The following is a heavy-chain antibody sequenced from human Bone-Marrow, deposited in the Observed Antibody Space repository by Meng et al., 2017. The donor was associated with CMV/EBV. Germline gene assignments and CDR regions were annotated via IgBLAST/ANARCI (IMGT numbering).Heavy chain of an antibody. CDR3: ARPVIYDFWSGYPDGMDV. CDR2: IYYSGST. CDR1: GGSISSGDYY. J-gene: IGHJ6*02. Sequence: SETLSLTCTVSGGSISSGDYYWGWIRQPPGKGLEWIGSIYYSGSTYYNPSLKSRVTISVDTSKNQFSLKLSSVTAADTAVYYCARPVIYDFWSGYPDGMDVWGQGTTVTVSS. D-gene: IGHD3-3*01. V-gene: IGHV4-39*01.